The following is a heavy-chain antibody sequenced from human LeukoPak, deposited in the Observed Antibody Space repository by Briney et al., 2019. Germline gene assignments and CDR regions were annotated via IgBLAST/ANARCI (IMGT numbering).Heavy chain of an antibody. CDR1: GLTFSNSA. V-gene: IGHV3-30*04. Sequence: PGGSLRLSCVASGLTFSNSAMHWVRQAPGKGLEWVAIMSFDGSHERYGDSVKGRFTLSRDNSKNTLYLQINSLRTEDTAVYYCARGGKCSDGKCYLIDYWGQEPWSPSPQ. D-gene: IGHD2-15*01. CDR3: ARGGKCSDGKCYLIDY. CDR2: MSFDGSHE. J-gene: IGHJ4*01.